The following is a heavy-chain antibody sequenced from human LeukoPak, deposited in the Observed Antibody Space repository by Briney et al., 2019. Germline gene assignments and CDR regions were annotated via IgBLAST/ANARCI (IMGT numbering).Heavy chain of an antibody. CDR2: TRKKTNSYTT. D-gene: IGHD1-26*01. V-gene: IGHV3-72*01. Sequence: GGSLRLSCAASGFTFSNAWMSWVRQAPGKGLEWVGRTRKKTNSYTTEYAASVKGRFTISRDDSKNSLYLQMNSLKAEDTAVYYCTRVVLVGTTYSYFDYWGQGTLVTVSS. CDR3: TRVVLVGTTYSYFDY. J-gene: IGHJ4*02. CDR1: GFTFSNAW.